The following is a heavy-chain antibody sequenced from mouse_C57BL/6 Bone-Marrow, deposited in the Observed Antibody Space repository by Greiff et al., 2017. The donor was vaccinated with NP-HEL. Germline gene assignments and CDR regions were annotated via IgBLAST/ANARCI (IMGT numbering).Heavy chain of an antibody. Sequence: VQLQQSGPELVKPGASVKISCKASGYTFTDYYMNWVKQSHGKSLEWIGDINPNNGGTSYNQKFKGKATLTVDKSSSTAYMELRSLTSEDSAVYYCANYGYDSNYAMDYWGQGTSVTVSS. CDR2: INPNNGGT. CDR3: ANYGYDSNYAMDY. D-gene: IGHD2-2*01. CDR1: GYTFTDYY. J-gene: IGHJ4*01. V-gene: IGHV1-26*01.